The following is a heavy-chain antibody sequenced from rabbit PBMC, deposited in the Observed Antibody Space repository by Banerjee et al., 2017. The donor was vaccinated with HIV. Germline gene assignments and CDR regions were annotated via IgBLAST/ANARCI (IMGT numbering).Heavy chain of an antibody. CDR2: IYTGSSGST. CDR3: ARDIGSSSGDISARLDL. V-gene: IGHV1S45*01. J-gene: IGHJ3*01. D-gene: IGHD1-1*01. Sequence: QEQLEESGGDLVKPEGSLTLTCTASGFSFSSSYWICWVRQAPGKGLEWIACIYTGSSGSTYYASWAKGRFTISKTSSTTVTLQMTSLTAADTATYFCARDIGSSSGDISARLDLWGQGTLVTVS. CDR1: GFSFSSSYW.